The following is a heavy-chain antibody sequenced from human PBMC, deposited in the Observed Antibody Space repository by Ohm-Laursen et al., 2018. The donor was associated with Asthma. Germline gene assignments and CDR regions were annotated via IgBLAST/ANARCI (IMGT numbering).Heavy chain of an antibody. J-gene: IGHJ4*02. Sequence: SLRLSCTASGFTFSSYSMHWVRQAPGKGLEWVAVIAYDGSSKYYADSVKGRFTASRDNSKNTMYLQINSLRAEDTAVYYCAREDYSGYDYFDYWGQGTLVTASS. D-gene: IGHD5-12*01. CDR1: GFTFSSYS. CDR2: IAYDGSSK. V-gene: IGHV3-30-3*01. CDR3: AREDYSGYDYFDY.